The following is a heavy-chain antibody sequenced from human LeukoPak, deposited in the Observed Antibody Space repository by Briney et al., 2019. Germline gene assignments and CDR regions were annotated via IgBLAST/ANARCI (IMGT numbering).Heavy chain of an antibody. V-gene: IGHV4-59*01. CDR3: ARDTPSYGFDF. J-gene: IGHJ4*02. CDR1: GCSISSYY. Sequence: SETLSLTCTVSGCSISSYYWSWIRQPPGKGLEWIGYIYYSGSTNYNPSLKSRVTISVDTSKNQFALKLSSVTAADTAVYYCARDTPSYGFDFWGQGTLVTVSS. CDR2: IYYSGST. D-gene: IGHD4-17*01.